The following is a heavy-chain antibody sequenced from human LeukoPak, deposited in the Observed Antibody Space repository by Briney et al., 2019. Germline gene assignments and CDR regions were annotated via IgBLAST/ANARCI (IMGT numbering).Heavy chain of an antibody. Sequence: GASVKVSCKASGYTFTSYIISWVRQAPGQGLEWMGWINAYNGNTDYAQRVRGRVTMTTDTSTSTAYMELRSLRSDDTAVYYCARDRHIAAAVYYYYMDVWGKGTPVTVSS. J-gene: IGHJ6*03. CDR3: ARDRHIAAAVYYYYMDV. D-gene: IGHD6-13*01. CDR1: GYTFTSYI. V-gene: IGHV1-18*01. CDR2: INAYNGNT.